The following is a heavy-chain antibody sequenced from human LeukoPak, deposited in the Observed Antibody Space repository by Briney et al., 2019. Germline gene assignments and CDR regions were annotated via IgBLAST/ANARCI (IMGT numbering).Heavy chain of an antibody. Sequence: PGGSLRLSCISSGFTFDDYTMHWVRQTPGRSLEWVSLITSSGDDTFYADSVKGRFTISRDNNKNSLYLQMHSLTSEDSAMYYCVKDVWSRTSRSFWSAYRFGFFDYWGQGTLVTVSS. D-gene: IGHD3-3*01. CDR1: GFTFDDYT. CDR3: VKDVWSRTSRSFWSAYRFGFFDY. CDR2: ITSSGDDT. J-gene: IGHJ4*02. V-gene: IGHV3-43*01.